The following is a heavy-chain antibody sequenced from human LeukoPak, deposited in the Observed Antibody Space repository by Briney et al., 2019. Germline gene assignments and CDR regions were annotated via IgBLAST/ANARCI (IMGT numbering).Heavy chain of an antibody. Sequence: GGSLRLSCAASGFTFSSYAMHWVRQAPGKGLEWVAVISYDGSNKYYADSVKGRFTISRDNSQNTLYLQMNSLRAEDTAVYYCARGGDSSGFDYWGQGTLVTVSS. V-gene: IGHV3-30*04. CDR1: GFTFSSYA. J-gene: IGHJ4*02. D-gene: IGHD6-19*01. CDR2: ISYDGSNK. CDR3: ARGGDSSGFDY.